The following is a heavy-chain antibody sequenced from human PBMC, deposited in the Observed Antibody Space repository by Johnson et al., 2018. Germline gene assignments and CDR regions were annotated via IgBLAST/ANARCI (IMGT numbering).Heavy chain of an antibody. J-gene: IGHJ3*02. D-gene: IGHD2-8*02. Sequence: VQLVQSGGGLVKPGGSLRLSCAASGFTFSIYSMNWVRQAPGKGLEWVSSISSSSSYIYYADSVKGRFTISRDNANNSLFLHMNSLRVEDTALYYCARGTARGAFDIWGQGTMVTVSS. CDR2: ISSSSSYI. CDR3: ARGTARGAFDI. CDR1: GFTFSIYS. V-gene: IGHV3-21*06.